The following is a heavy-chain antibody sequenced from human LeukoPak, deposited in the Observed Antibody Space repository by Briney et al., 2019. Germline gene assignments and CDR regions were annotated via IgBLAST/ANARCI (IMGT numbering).Heavy chain of an antibody. CDR2: IYYIGST. J-gene: IGHJ4*02. CDR3: ARHATAAGPSDY. Sequence: PSETLSLTCTVSGGSTSSYYWSWIRQPPGKGLEWIGYIYYIGSTSYNPSLKSRVTISVDTSKNQFSLKLTSVTAADTAVYYCARHATAAGPSDYWGQGTLVTVSS. CDR1: GGSTSSYY. D-gene: IGHD6-13*01. V-gene: IGHV4-59*08.